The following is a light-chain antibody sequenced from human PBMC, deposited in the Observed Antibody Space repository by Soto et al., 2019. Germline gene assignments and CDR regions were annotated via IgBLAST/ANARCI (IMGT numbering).Light chain of an antibody. V-gene: IGLV2-14*01. CDR3: SSYTSSSTRV. Sequence: SVLTQAASLSGSPGQSITISCTGTSSDVGGYNYVSWYQQHPGKAPKLMIYDVSNRPSGVSNRFSGSKSGNTASLTISGLQAEDEADYYCSSYTSSSTRVFGTGTKVTVL. CDR1: SSDVGGYNY. CDR2: DVS. J-gene: IGLJ1*01.